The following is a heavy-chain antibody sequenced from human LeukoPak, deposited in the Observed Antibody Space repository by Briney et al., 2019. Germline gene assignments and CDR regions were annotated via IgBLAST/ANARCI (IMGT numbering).Heavy chain of an antibody. CDR3: ARGEISAAGIDYFDY. CDR2: FDPEDGET. V-gene: IGHV1-24*01. D-gene: IGHD6-13*01. J-gene: IGHJ4*02. CDR1: GYTLTELS. Sequence: ASVNVSCKVSGYTLTELSMHWVRQAPGKGLEWMGGFDPEDGETIYAQKFQGRVTMTEDTSTDTAYMELSSLRSEDTAVYYCARGEISAAGIDYFDYWGQGTLVTVSS.